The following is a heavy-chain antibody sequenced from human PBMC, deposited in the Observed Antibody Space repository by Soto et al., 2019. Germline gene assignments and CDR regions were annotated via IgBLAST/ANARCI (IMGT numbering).Heavy chain of an antibody. CDR3: ARGRSGVGTDWFDP. CDR2: MHQSGTT. D-gene: IGHD3-3*01. J-gene: IGHJ5*02. Sequence: SETLSLTCTVSGGSVSSGDYYWSWIRQSPGKGLEWIGEMHQSGTTNYNPSLKSRVTISVDTSKIQFSLSLRSVTAADTAVYYCARGRSGVGTDWFDPWGQGTLVTVSS. CDR1: GGSVSSGDYY. V-gene: IGHV4-61*08.